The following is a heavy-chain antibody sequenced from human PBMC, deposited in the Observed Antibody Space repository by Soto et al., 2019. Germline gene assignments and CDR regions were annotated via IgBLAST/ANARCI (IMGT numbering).Heavy chain of an antibody. Sequence: EVQLVESGGGLVQPGGSLRLSCAASGFTFSSYWMHWVRQAPGKGLVWVSRINHDGRTTDYADSVKGRFTLSRDNAKNTLYLQMSSLRAEDTAVYYCARGGRRSGSYADAFDIWGQGTMVTVSS. D-gene: IGHD1-26*01. CDR1: GFTFSSYW. CDR2: INHDGRTT. V-gene: IGHV3-74*01. J-gene: IGHJ3*02. CDR3: ARGGRRSGSYADAFDI.